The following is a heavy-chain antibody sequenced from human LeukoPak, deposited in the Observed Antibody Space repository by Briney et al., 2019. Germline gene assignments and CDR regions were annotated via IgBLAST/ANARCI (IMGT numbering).Heavy chain of an antibody. CDR2: ISWNSGSI. CDR1: GFTFDDYA. V-gene: IGHV3-9*01. D-gene: IGHD3-22*01. J-gene: IGHJ4*02. Sequence: GRSPRLSCAASGFTFDDYAMHWVRQAPGKGLEWVSGISWNSGSIGYADSVKGRFTISRDNAKNSLYLQMNSLRAEDTALYYCAKGTTYYYDSSGYYIDYWGQGTLVTVSS. CDR3: AKGTTYYYDSSGYYIDY.